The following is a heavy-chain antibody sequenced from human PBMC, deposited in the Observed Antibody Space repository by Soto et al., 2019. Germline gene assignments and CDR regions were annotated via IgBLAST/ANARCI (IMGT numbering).Heavy chain of an antibody. V-gene: IGHV3-33*01. CDR3: ARDGGEYIYYFDY. CDR2: IWYDGTKQ. CDR1: GFSFSSFG. D-gene: IGHD3-10*01. Sequence: QVQLVGSGGVVVQPGRSLRLSCAASGFSFSSFGMLWVRQAPGKGLEWVAVIWYDGTKQYYADTVKGRFTISRDNSKNTLHLQMNSLRAEDTAVYYCARDGGEYIYYFDYWGQGTLVTVSS. J-gene: IGHJ4*02.